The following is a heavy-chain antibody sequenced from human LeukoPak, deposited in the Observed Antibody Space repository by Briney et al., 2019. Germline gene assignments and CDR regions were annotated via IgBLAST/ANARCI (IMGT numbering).Heavy chain of an antibody. D-gene: IGHD2-15*01. J-gene: IGHJ4*02. CDR1: GGSISNYY. CDR2: IYYSGTT. Sequence: SETLSLTCTVSGGSISNYYWNWIRQPPGKGLEWIGYIYYSGTTNYNPSLKSRVSMSVDTSKNQFSLKLSSVTAADTAVYYCAKLGEGCSGGSCYALDYWGQGTLVTVSS. V-gene: IGHV4-59*01. CDR3: AKLGEGCSGGSCYALDY.